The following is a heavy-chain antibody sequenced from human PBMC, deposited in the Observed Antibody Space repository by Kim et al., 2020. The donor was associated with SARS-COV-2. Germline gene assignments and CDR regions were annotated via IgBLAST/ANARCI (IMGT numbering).Heavy chain of an antibody. V-gene: IGHV1-46*01. J-gene: IGHJ1*01. CDR3: ARDWNSGYVSD. CDR2: INPICGTA. Sequence: ASVKVSCKASGYTFTSYSLSWVRQAPGQGLEWMGRINPICGTATYAQKFQGRVTITSDVSTSTVYMELSSLRSEDTALYYCARDWNSGYVSDWGQ. CDR1: GYTFTSYS. D-gene: IGHD1-7*01.